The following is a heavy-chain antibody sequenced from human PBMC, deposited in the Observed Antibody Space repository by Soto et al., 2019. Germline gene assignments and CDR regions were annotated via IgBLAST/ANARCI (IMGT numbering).Heavy chain of an antibody. D-gene: IGHD4-17*01. CDR3: ARGPDDSDVPRWDY. Sequence: QVQLVQSGAEVRKPGASVRLSCKASGYTFNRFYLHWVRQAPGQGLEWMGIINTRGGTTAYAQNFRGKLNVTRDTSTSTPYMEVSNLKSEGTAVYYCARGPDDSDVPRWDYWGQGTRVTVSS. CDR2: INTRGGTT. V-gene: IGHV1-46*02. J-gene: IGHJ4*02. CDR1: GYTFNRFY.